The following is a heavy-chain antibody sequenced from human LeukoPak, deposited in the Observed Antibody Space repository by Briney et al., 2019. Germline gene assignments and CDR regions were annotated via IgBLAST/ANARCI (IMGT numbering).Heavy chain of an antibody. J-gene: IGHJ4*02. CDR2: IIPIFGTA. Sequence: SVKVSCKASGGTFSSYANSWVRQAPGQGLEWMGGIIPIFGTANYAQKFQGRVTITTDESTSTAYMELSSPRSEDTAVYYCARARSLRYFDWLPPPFDYWGQGTLVTVSS. CDR3: ARARSLRYFDWLPPPFDY. V-gene: IGHV1-69*05. CDR1: GGTFSSYA. D-gene: IGHD3-9*01.